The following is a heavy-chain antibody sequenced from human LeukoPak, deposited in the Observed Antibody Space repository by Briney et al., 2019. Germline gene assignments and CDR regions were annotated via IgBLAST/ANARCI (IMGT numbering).Heavy chain of an antibody. D-gene: IGHD3-10*01. CDR3: ASGYYYSSGGSWTPADYYMDV. V-gene: IGHV1-2*02. Sequence: GASVKVSCKASGYTFTGYYMHWVRRAPGQGLEWMGWINPNSGGTNYAQKFQGRVTMTRDTSISTAYMELSRLRSDDTAVYYCASGYYYSSGGSWTPADYYMDVWGKGTTVTVSS. J-gene: IGHJ6*03. CDR2: INPNSGGT. CDR1: GYTFTGYY.